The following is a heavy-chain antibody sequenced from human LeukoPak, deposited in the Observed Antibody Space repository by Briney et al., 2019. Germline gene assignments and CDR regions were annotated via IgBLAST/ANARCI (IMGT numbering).Heavy chain of an antibody. Sequence: GGSLRLSCAASGFTFGSNAMSWVRQAPGKGLEWVSAISDSGGSTHYADSVKGRFTISRDNSKNTLYLQMNSLRAEDAAIYYCAKGRGYNYGLDFWGQGTLVTVSS. D-gene: IGHD5-18*01. CDR2: ISDSGGST. CDR1: GFTFGSNA. V-gene: IGHV3-23*01. CDR3: AKGRGYNYGLDF. J-gene: IGHJ4*02.